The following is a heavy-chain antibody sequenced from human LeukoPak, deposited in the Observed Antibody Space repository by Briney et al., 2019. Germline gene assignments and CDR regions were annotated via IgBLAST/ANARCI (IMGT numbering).Heavy chain of an antibody. Sequence: GESLKISCKGSGYSFTSYWIGWVRPMPGKGLEWMGIIYPGDSDTRYSPSFQLQVTISADKSISTAYLQWSSLKASDTAMYYCARTIAVAGSYYYYGMDVWGQGTTVSVSS. CDR1: GYSFTSYW. CDR3: ARTIAVAGSYYYYGMDV. V-gene: IGHV5-51*01. J-gene: IGHJ6*02. D-gene: IGHD6-19*01. CDR2: IYPGDSDT.